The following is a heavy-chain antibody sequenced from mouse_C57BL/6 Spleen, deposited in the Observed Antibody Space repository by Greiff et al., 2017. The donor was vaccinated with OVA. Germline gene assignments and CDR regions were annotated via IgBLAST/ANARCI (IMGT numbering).Heavy chain of an antibody. Sequence: EVKLVESGGGLVKPGGSLKLSCAASGFTFSSYTMSWVRQTPEKRLEWVATISGGGGNTYYPDSVKGRFTISRDNAKNTLYLQMSSLRSEDTALYYCARQGDYVVLYYAMDYWGQGTSVTVSS. CDR3: ARQGDYVVLYYAMDY. J-gene: IGHJ4*01. D-gene: IGHD2-4*01. V-gene: IGHV5-9*01. CDR2: ISGGGGNT. CDR1: GFTFSSYT.